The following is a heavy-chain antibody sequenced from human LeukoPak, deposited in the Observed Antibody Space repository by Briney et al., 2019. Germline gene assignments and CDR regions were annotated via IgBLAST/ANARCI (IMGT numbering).Heavy chain of an antibody. CDR2: IWYDGSNE. J-gene: IGHJ6*03. D-gene: IGHD1-26*01. CDR3: ATSRGSYYMDV. V-gene: IGHV3-33*01. CDR1: GMTFRNYG. Sequence: GGSQRLSCVASGMTFRNYGFHWVRQAPGKGLEWVTIIWYDGSNEFYADSVKGRFAFSRDNSKNTLYLQMNNLRVEDTAVYYCATSRGSYYMDVWGKGTTVTVSS.